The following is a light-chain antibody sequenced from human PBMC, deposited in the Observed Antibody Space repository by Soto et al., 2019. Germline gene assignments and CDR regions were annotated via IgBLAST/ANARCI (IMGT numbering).Light chain of an antibody. V-gene: IGKV3-20*01. Sequence: EIVLTQSPGTLSLSPGERATLSCRASQSGSSNFLAWYQQKPGQAPRLLIYGASSRATGIPDSFTGSGSGTDFTLTITRLEPEDFGVYFCQQYGTSPVTFGRGTKVEIK. CDR1: QSGSSNF. CDR2: GAS. CDR3: QQYGTSPVT. J-gene: IGKJ4*01.